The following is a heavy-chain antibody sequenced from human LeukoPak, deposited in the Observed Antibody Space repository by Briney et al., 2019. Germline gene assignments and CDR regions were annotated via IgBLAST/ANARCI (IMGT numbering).Heavy chain of an antibody. CDR1: GGSISSSSYY. V-gene: IGHV4-39*07. CDR3: ARSALYCSGGSCYWDY. J-gene: IGHJ4*02. CDR2: IYYSGST. D-gene: IGHD2-15*01. Sequence: SETLSLTCTVSGGSISSSSYYWGWIRQPPGKGLEWIGSIYYSGSTYYNPSLKSRVTISVDTSKNQFSLKLSSVTAADTAVYYCARSALYCSGGSCYWDYWGQGTLVTVSS.